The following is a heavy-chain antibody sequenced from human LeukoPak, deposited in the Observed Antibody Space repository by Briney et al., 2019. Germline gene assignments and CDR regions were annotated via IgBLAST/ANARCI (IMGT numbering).Heavy chain of an antibody. D-gene: IGHD6-19*01. V-gene: IGHV3-9*01. CDR3: AKSGAVAGTSRGISRIDRAFDI. J-gene: IGHJ3*02. CDR1: GFTFDDYA. Sequence: PGGSLRLSCAASGFTFDDYAMHWVRQAPGKGLEWVSGISWNSGSIGYADSVKGRFTISRDNAKNSLYLQMNSLRAEDTALYYCAKSGAVAGTSRGISRIDRAFDIWGQGTMVTVSS. CDR2: ISWNSGSI.